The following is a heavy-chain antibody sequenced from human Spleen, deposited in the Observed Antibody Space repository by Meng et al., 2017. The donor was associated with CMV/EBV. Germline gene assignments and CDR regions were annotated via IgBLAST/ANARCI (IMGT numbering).Heavy chain of an antibody. CDR2: IRFDDINK. CDR1: GFTFGSFA. Sequence: GGSLRLSCAASGFTFGSFAMHWVRQAPGKGLEWVAFIRFDDINKYYAESVKGRFTISRDNSKNTVHLQMNSLRAEDTAVYYCARDSAITTGDRPKWGQGALVTVS. J-gene: IGHJ4*02. D-gene: IGHD1-1*01. CDR3: ARDSAITTGDRPK. V-gene: IGHV3-30*02.